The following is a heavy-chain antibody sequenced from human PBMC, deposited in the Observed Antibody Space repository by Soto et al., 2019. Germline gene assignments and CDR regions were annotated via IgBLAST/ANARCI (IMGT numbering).Heavy chain of an antibody. CDR1: GFSFSSYT. V-gene: IGHV3-23*01. Sequence: VGSLRLSCAASGFSFSSYTMNWVRQAPGKGLEWVSSINNNSGRKYYADSVKGRFTISRDNSKNTLFLQMNSLKAEDTAVYFCAKDGDYDYFDYWGQGTQVTVSS. D-gene: IGHD3-10*01. J-gene: IGHJ4*02. CDR2: INNNSGRK. CDR3: AKDGDYDYFDY.